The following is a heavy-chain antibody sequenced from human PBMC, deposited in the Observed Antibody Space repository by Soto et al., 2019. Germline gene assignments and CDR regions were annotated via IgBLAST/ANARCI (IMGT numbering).Heavy chain of an antibody. Sequence: HVQLVQSGAEVKKPGSSVKVSCKASGGTFSIYVISWVRQAAGQGLEWMGGIIPISGTANYAQKFQGRVTITADESTSTAYMELSSLRSEETAVYYCARSQGSSTSLEIYYYYYYGMDVWGQGTTVTVSS. CDR3: ARSQGSSTSLEIYYYYYYGMDV. CDR2: IIPISGTA. CDR1: GGTFSIYV. D-gene: IGHD2-2*01. J-gene: IGHJ6*02. V-gene: IGHV1-69*01.